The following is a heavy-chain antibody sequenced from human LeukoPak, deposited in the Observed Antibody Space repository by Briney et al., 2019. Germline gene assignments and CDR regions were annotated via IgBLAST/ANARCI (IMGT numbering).Heavy chain of an antibody. V-gene: IGHV4-39*01. D-gene: IGHD6-6*01. Sequence: PSETLSLNCTVSGGSISSSSYYWGWIRQPPGKGLEWIGSIYYSGSTYYNPSLKGRVTISVDTFKNQFSLKLSSVTAADTAVYYCAIGGDSSSSSIDYWGQGTLVTVSS. CDR3: AIGGDSSSSSIDY. J-gene: IGHJ4*02. CDR1: GGSISSSSYY. CDR2: IYYSGST.